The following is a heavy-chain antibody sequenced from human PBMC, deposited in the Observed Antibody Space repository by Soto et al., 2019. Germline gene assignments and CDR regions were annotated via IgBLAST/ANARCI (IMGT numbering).Heavy chain of an antibody. CDR1: GDSINTTKYY. J-gene: IGHJ6*02. CDR3: RRRSRYSTDV. D-gene: IGHD6-13*01. Sequence: SETLSLTCTVSGDSINTTKYYWGWIRQPPGKGLEWIGSIYFRGTTYYHPSLKSRVTIPVDTPKNQFALNLRSVTAVDTAVYYCRRRSRYSTDVWGQGTTVTVSS. V-gene: IGHV4-39*01. CDR2: IYFRGTT.